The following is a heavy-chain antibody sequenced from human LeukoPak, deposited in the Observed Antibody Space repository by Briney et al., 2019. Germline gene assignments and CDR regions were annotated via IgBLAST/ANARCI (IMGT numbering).Heavy chain of an antibody. CDR3: ARHGRYCSGGSCYYYYYMDV. J-gene: IGHJ6*03. D-gene: IGHD2-15*01. CDR1: GHSFTSYW. V-gene: IGHV5-51*01. Sequence: GESLKISCKGSGHSFTSYWIGWVRQMPGKGLEWMGIIYPGDSDTRYSSSFQGQVTISADKSISTAYLQWSSLKASDTAMYYCARHGRYCSGGSCYYYYYMDVWGKGTTVTVSS. CDR2: IYPGDSDT.